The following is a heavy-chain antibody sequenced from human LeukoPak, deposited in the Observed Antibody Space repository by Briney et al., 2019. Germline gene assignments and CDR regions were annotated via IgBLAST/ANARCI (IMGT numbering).Heavy chain of an antibody. J-gene: IGHJ6*02. CDR2: INPSGGST. CDR1: GYTFTSYY. D-gene: IGHD3-3*01. V-gene: IGHV1-46*01. CDR3: ARAFWSGYGMDV. Sequence: ASVKVSCKASGYTFTSYYMHWVRQAPGQGLEWMGIINPSGGSTSYAQKFQGRVTTTRDTSTSTVYMELSSLRSEDTAVYYCARAFWSGYGMDVWGQGTTVTVSS.